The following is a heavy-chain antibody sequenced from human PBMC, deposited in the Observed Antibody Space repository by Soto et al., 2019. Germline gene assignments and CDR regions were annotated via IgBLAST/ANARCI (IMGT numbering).Heavy chain of an antibody. Sequence: GGSLRLSCAASGFTFSSYGMHWVRQAPGKGLEWVAVIWYDGSNKYYADSVKGRFTISRDNSKNTLYLQMNSLRAEDTAVYYRARSILRYNWNYYGYWGQGTLVPVSS. CDR2: IWYDGSNK. V-gene: IGHV3-33*01. J-gene: IGHJ4*02. CDR3: ARSILRYNWNYYGY. CDR1: GFTFSSYG. D-gene: IGHD1-20*01.